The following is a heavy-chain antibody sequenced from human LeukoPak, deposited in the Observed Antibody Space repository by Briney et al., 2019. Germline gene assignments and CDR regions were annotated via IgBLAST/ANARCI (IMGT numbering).Heavy chain of an antibody. CDR3: ARHRRDYDFWSALEVSYFDY. CDR1: GGSISSYY. CDR2: IYTSGST. J-gene: IGHJ4*02. V-gene: IGHV4-4*09. D-gene: IGHD3-3*01. Sequence: PSETLSLTCTVSGGSISSYYWSWIRQPPGKGLEWIGYIYTSGSTNYNPSLKSRVTISVDTFKNQFSLKLSSVTAADTAVYYCARHRRDYDFWSALEVSYFDYWGQGTLVTVSS.